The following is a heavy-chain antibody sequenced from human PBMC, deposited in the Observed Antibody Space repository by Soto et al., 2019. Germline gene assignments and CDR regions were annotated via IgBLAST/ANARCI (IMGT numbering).Heavy chain of an antibody. Sequence: ITTGVGVGLIRQPPGEALDWLALIYWDADKRYNPSLKSRLTITKDTSKNQVVLTLSNMDPVDTATYFCAHTNYYGSWFFDSWGQGTLVTVSS. CDR3: AHTNYYGSWFFDS. CDR2: IYWDADK. CDR1: ITTGVG. D-gene: IGHD3-10*01. J-gene: IGHJ4*02. V-gene: IGHV2-5*02.